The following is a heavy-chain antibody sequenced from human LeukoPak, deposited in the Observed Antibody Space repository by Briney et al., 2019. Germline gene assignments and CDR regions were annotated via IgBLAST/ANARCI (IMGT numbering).Heavy chain of an antibody. J-gene: IGHJ4*02. CDR3: AKVGIDGSGPFDH. CDR2: ISYDGSNK. Sequence: QSGGSLRLSCAASGFTFSSYAMHWVRQAPGKGLEWVAVISYDGSNKYYADSVKGRFTISRDNSKNTLYLQMNRLRAEDTAVYYCAKVGIDGSGPFDHWGQGTLVTVSS. V-gene: IGHV3-30*04. D-gene: IGHD3-10*01. CDR1: GFTFSSYA.